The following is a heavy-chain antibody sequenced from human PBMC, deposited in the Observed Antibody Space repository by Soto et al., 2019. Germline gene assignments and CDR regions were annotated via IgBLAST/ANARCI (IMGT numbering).Heavy chain of an antibody. D-gene: IGHD6-19*01. CDR2: IYYSGST. J-gene: IGHJ4*02. CDR1: GGPISSYY. CDR3: ARGSSGWPPRLDY. Sequence: QVQLQESGPGLVKPSETLSLNCTVSGGPISSYYWSWIRQSPGKGLEWIGYIYYSGSTNYNPSLNGRVTISVDTSKNQSSRELSSVTAADTAVYYCARGSSGWPPRLDYWGQGTLVTVSS. V-gene: IGHV4-59*01.